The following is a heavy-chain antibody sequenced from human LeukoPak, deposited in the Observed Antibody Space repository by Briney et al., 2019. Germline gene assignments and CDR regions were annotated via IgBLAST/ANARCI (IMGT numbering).Heavy chain of an antibody. J-gene: IGHJ3*02. Sequence: ASVKVSCKASGGTFTSYGISWVRQAPGQGLEWMGWISAYNGNTNYAQKLQGRVTITRDTSASTAYMELSSLRSEDTAVYYCARSFSDAFDIWGQGTMVTVSS. CDR1: GGTFTSYG. CDR3: ARSFSDAFDI. V-gene: IGHV1-18*01. CDR2: ISAYNGNT. D-gene: IGHD3-16*02.